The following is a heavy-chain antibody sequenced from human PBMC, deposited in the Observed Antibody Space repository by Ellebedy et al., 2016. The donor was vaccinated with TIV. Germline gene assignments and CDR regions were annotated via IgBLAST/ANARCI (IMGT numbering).Heavy chain of an antibody. V-gene: IGHV1-3*04. Sequence: AASVKVSCKASGYTFTTYAMHWVRQAPGQGLEWMGRINTGNGNTKYSQKFQGRVTITADKSTSTAYMEPSSLRTEDTAVFYCARTVSYSSGWYGYWGQGTLVTVSS. J-gene: IGHJ4*02. CDR3: ARTVSYSSGWYGY. CDR1: GYTFTTYA. D-gene: IGHD6-19*01. CDR2: INTGNGNT.